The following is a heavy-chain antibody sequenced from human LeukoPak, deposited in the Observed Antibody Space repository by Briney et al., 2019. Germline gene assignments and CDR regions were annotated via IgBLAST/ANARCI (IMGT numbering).Heavy chain of an antibody. J-gene: IGHJ4*02. CDR3: ARVRITFGGVIVKIFDH. Sequence: ASVKVSCKASGYTFTGYYMHWVRQAPGQGLEWMGWINPNSGGTNYAQKFQGRVTMTRDTSISTAYMELSRLRSDDTAVYYCARVRITFGGVIVKIFDHWGQGTLVTVSS. D-gene: IGHD3-16*02. V-gene: IGHV1-2*02. CDR1: GYTFTGYY. CDR2: INPNSGGT.